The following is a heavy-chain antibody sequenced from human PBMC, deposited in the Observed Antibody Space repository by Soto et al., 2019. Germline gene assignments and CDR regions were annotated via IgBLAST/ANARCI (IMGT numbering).Heavy chain of an antibody. CDR2: IYYSGST. J-gene: IGHJ4*02. Sequence: PSETLSLTCAVSGGSISSDSWWCWIRQPPGKGLEWIGYIYYSGSTNYNPSLKSRVTISVDTSKNQFSLKLSSVTAADTAAYYCARVKAGVVYWGQGTLVTVSS. CDR1: GGSISSDSW. V-gene: IGHV4-59*08. CDR3: ARVKAGVVY. D-gene: IGHD6-13*01.